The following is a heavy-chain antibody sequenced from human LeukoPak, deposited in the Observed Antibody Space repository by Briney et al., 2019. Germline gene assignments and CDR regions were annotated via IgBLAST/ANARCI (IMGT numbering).Heavy chain of an antibody. J-gene: IGHJ4*02. CDR2: MSTSGST. CDR1: GDSISSSNYY. D-gene: IGHD3-3*01. V-gene: IGHV4-61*02. CDR3: ARHMGITIFGVVNTYYFDY. Sequence: SETLSLTCTVSGDSISSSNYYWSWIRQPAGKGLEWIGRMSTSGSTYYNPSLKSRVTISVDTSKNQFSLKLSSVTAADTAVYYCARHMGITIFGVVNTYYFDYWGQGTLVTVSS.